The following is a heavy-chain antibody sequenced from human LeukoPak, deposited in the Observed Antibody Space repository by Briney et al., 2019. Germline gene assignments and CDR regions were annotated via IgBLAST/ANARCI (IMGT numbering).Heavy chain of an antibody. J-gene: IGHJ6*02. CDR1: GGSISSGGYY. CDR2: IYYSGST. Sequence: SETLSLTCAVYGGSISSGGYYWSWIRQHPGKGLEWIGYIYYSGSTYYNPSLKSRVTISVDTSKNQFSLKLSSVPAADTAVYYCARGQAGDIVVVPAAIFGMDVWGQGTTVTVSS. D-gene: IGHD2-2*02. CDR3: ARGQAGDIVVVPAAIFGMDV. V-gene: IGHV4-31*11.